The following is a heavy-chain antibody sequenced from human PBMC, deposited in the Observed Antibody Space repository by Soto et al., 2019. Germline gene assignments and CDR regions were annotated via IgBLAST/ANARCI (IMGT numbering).Heavy chain of an antibody. D-gene: IGHD6-13*01. CDR1: GGSSSSSSYY. CDR3: ARRIAAAGNFDP. J-gene: IGHJ5*02. CDR2: FYYSGST. Sequence: SETLSLTCTVSGGSSSSSSYYWGWIRQSPGKGLEWIGSFYYSGSTYYNPSPKSRVTLSVDTSKNQFSLRLSPVTAADTAVYSCARRIAAAGNFDPWGQGTLVTVSS. V-gene: IGHV4-39*01.